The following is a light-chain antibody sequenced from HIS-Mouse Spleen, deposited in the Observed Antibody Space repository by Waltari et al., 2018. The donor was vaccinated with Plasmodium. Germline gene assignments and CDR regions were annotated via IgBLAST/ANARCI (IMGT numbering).Light chain of an antibody. Sequence: DIQMTQSPSTLSASVGDRVTITCRARQSISSWLAWYQQKPGKAPKLLIDKASSLESGVPSRFSGSGSGTEFTLTISSLQPDDFATYYCQQYNSYSWTFGQGTKVEIK. CDR1: QSISSW. J-gene: IGKJ1*01. CDR3: QQYNSYSWT. CDR2: KAS. V-gene: IGKV1-5*03.